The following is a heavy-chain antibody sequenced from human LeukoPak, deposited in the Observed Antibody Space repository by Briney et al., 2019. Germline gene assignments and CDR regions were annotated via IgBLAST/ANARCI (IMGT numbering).Heavy chain of an antibody. V-gene: IGHV1-3*03. D-gene: IGHD6-13*01. CDR1: GYTSTSYA. CDR3: ARASSSWNRLFDY. Sequence: ASVKVSCKASGYTSTSYAMHWVRQAPGQRLEWMGWINAGNGNTKYSQEFQGRVTITRDTSASTAYMELSSLRSEDMAVYYCARASSSWNRLFDYWGQGTLVTVSS. J-gene: IGHJ4*02. CDR2: INAGNGNT.